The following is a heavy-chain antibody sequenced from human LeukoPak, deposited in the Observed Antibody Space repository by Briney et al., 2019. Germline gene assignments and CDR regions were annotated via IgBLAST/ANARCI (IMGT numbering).Heavy chain of an antibody. CDR1: GYTFTSYD. V-gene: IGHV1-8*01. D-gene: IGHD2-15*01. J-gene: IGHJ4*02. CDR3: ARGAPQEYCSGGSCPYFDY. CDR2: MNPNRGNT. Sequence: ASVKVSFKATGYTFTSYDLNWVRQATGKGREWMGWMNPNRGNTGYAQKFQGRVTMTRNTSISTAYMEMSSLRSEDTAVYYCARGAPQEYCSGGSCPYFDYWGQGTLVTVSS.